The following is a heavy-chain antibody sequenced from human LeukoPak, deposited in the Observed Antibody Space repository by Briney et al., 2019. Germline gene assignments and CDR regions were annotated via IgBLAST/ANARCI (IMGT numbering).Heavy chain of an antibody. J-gene: IGHJ4*02. CDR3: ATNWNLDY. V-gene: IGHV3-23*01. D-gene: IGHD1-1*01. CDR1: GFTFSSYA. CDR2: ISNSGDTT. Sequence: GGSLRLSCAASGFTFSSYAMSWVRQAPGKGLEWVSVISNSGDTTYYADSVKGRFTISRDNSKNTLALQMNSLRGEDTAVYYCATNWNLDYWGQGALVTVSS.